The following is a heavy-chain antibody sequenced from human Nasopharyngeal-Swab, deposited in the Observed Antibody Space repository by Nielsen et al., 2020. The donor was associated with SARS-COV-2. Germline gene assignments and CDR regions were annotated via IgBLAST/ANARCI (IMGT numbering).Heavy chain of an antibody. CDR1: GGSFSGYY. CDR3: ARAGEYSYGYWMRWFDP. Sequence: SETLSLTCAVYGGSFSGYYWSWIRQPPGKGLEWIGEIYHSGSTYYNPSLKSRVTISVDTSKNQFSLKLSSVTAADTAVYYCARAGEYSYGYWMRWFDPWGQGTLVTVSS. J-gene: IGHJ5*02. D-gene: IGHD5-18*01. V-gene: IGHV4-34*01. CDR2: IYHSGST.